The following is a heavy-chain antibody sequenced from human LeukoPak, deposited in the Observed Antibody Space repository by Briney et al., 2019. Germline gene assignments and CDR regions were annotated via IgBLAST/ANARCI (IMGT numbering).Heavy chain of an antibody. CDR3: ARAHLSETDFDS. CDR1: GGSISGYY. Sequence: TSETLSLTRTVSGGSISGYYWNWIRQPPGKGLEWIGYIYYSGTTNYNPSLKSRLTISLDTPKNEFSLRLSSVTPADTAVYYCARAHLSETDFDSWGQGTLVSVSS. D-gene: IGHD3-3*01. CDR2: IYYSGTT. J-gene: IGHJ4*02. V-gene: IGHV4-59*01.